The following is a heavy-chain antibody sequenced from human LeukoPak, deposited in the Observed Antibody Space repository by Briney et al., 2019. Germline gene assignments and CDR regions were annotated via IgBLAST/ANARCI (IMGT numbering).Heavy chain of an antibody. CDR2: ISGSGGST. CDR3: AKDRTTMVRGVTLVLDY. J-gene: IGHJ4*02. D-gene: IGHD3-10*01. Sequence: GGSLRLSCAASGFTFSSYGMSWVRQAPGKGLEWVSAISGSGGSTYYADSVKGRFTISRDNSKNTLYLQMNSLRAEDTAVYYCAKDRTTMVRGVTLVLDYWGQGTLVTVSS. V-gene: IGHV3-23*01. CDR1: GFTFSSYG.